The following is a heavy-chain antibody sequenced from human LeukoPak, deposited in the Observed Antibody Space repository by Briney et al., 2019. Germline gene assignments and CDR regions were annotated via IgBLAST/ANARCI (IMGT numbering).Heavy chain of an antibody. D-gene: IGHD6-6*01. CDR1: GGSFSGYY. Sequence: SETLSLTCAVYGGSFSGYYWSWIRQPPGKGLEWIGEIDHSGSTNYNPSLKSRVTISVDTSKNQFSLKPSSVTAADTAVYYCAGNIAARLDYWGQGTLVTVSS. CDR2: IDHSGST. V-gene: IGHV4-34*01. J-gene: IGHJ4*02. CDR3: AGNIAARLDY.